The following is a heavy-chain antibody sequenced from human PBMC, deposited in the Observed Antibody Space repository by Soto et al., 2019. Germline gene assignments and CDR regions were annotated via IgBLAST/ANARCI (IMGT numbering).Heavy chain of an antibody. D-gene: IGHD3-22*01. V-gene: IGHV4-38-2*01. CDR2: VYHTGSS. J-gene: IGHJ4*02. Sequence: SETLSLTCGVSAYSITSDHYWGWVRQPPGKGLEWIGCVYHTGSSYNNPSLKGRLTISVDTSKNQFILELSSVTAADTAVYFCARVLHAGSGSFFDFWGPGTLVTVSS. CDR3: ARVLHAGSGSFFDF. CDR1: AYSITSDHY.